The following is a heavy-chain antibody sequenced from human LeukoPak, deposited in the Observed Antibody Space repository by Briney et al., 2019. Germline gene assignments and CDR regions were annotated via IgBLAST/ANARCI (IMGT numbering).Heavy chain of an antibody. Sequence: PSVTLSLTCAVSGGSISNGGYSWSWIRQPPGKGLEWIGYIYHSGSTYYNPSLKSRVTISVDRSKNQFSLKLSSVTAADTAVYYCARARVGYYYDSRGFYFDYWGQGTLVTVSS. V-gene: IGHV4-30-2*01. J-gene: IGHJ4*02. CDR1: GGSISNGGYS. CDR2: IYHSGST. D-gene: IGHD3-22*01. CDR3: ARARVGYYYDSRGFYFDY.